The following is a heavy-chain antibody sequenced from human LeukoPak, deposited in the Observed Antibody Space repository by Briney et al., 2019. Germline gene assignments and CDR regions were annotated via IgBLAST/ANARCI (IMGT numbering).Heavy chain of an antibody. CDR2: IKQDGSEK. Sequence: PGGSLRLSCAASGFTFSSYWMSWVRQAPEKGLEWVANIKQDGSEKYYVDSVKGRFTISRDNAKNSLYLQMNSLRAEDTAVYYCARFYYYGSGSCQGHWGQGTLVTVSS. V-gene: IGHV3-7*01. J-gene: IGHJ4*02. CDR1: GFTFSSYW. CDR3: ARFYYYGSGSCQGH. D-gene: IGHD3-10*01.